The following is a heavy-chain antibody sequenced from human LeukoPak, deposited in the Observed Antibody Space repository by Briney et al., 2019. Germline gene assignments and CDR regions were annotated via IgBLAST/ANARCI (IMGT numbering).Heavy chain of an antibody. Sequence: PGGSLRLSCAASGFAFSSYEMNWVRQAPGKGLEWVSYISSSSSYIYYADSVKGRFTISRDNAKNSLYLQMNSLRAEDTAVYYCARDLGGHAMIQPRDYWGQGTLVTVSS. J-gene: IGHJ4*02. V-gene: IGHV3-21*05. CDR1: GFAFSSYE. CDR2: ISSSSSYI. D-gene: IGHD2-2*01. CDR3: ARDLGGHAMIQPRDY.